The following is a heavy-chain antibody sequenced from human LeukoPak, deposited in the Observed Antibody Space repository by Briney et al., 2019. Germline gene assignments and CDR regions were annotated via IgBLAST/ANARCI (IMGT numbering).Heavy chain of an antibody. J-gene: IGHJ5*02. CDR3: AREWWGYDVLTGDNWFDP. V-gene: IGHV1-18*01. D-gene: IGHD3-9*01. CDR1: GYPFTTYG. Sequence: ASVKVSCKASGYPFTTYGIDWVRQAPGQGLEWMGWISTYNGDTNYAQKFQGRVTMTTDTSTNTAYIELRSLTSDDTAAYYCAREWWGYDVLTGDNWFDPWGQGTLVTVSS. CDR2: ISTYNGDT.